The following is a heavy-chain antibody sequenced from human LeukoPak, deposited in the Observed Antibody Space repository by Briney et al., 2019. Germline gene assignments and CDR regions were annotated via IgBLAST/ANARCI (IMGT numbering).Heavy chain of an antibody. J-gene: IGHJ4*02. V-gene: IGHV3-21*06. Sequence: GGSLRLSCAASGFTFSDYSMNWVRQAPGKGLEWVSSISRSSRHVYYAGSVKGRFTISRDDGKNSLYLQMNSLRAEDTAVYYCARDRLYYDFWSGYSDYWGQGTLVTVSS. CDR3: ARDRLYYDFWSGYSDY. CDR2: ISRSSRHV. D-gene: IGHD3-3*01. CDR1: GFTFSDYS.